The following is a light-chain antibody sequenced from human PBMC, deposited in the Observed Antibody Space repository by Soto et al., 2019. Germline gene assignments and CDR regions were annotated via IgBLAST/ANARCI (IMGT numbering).Light chain of an antibody. V-gene: IGKV3-20*01. CDR2: GAS. J-gene: IGKJ1*01. Sequence: EVVMTQSPATLSVSPGERATLSCRASQSVSSNYLAWYQQKPGQAPRLLIYGASSRATGIPDRFSGSGSGTDFTLTIRRLEPEDFAVYYCQQYGSSPRTFGQGTKVDIK. CDR1: QSVSSNY. CDR3: QQYGSSPRT.